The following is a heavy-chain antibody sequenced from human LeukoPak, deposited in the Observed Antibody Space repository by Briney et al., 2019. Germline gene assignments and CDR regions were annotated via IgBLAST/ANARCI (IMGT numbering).Heavy chain of an antibody. CDR1: GFTFSSYW. CDR3: AKPSGVPAATRNICFDY. J-gene: IGHJ4*02. CDR2: INSDGSST. V-gene: IGHV3-74*01. D-gene: IGHD2-2*01. Sequence: QPGGSLRLSCAASGFTFSSYWMHWVRQAPGKGLVWVSRINSDGSSTSYADSVKGRFTISRDNAKNTLYLQMNSLRAEDTAVYYCAKPSGVPAATRNICFDYWGQGTLVTVSS.